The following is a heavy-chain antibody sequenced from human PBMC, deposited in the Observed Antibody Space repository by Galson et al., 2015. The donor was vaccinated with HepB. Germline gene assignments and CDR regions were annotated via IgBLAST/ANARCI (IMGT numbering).Heavy chain of an antibody. Sequence: SLRLSCAASRFTFSNYVMNWVRQAPGKGLEWVSRISGSGGSTYYADSLKGRFTITRDNSKNTPYLQMNSLRGEDTAVYYCAKNSGRCWFVPYHFDSWGQGTLVTVSS. CDR1: RFTFSNYV. CDR2: ISGSGGST. CDR3: AKNSGRCWFVPYHFDS. V-gene: IGHV3-23*01. D-gene: IGHD3-10*01. J-gene: IGHJ4*02.